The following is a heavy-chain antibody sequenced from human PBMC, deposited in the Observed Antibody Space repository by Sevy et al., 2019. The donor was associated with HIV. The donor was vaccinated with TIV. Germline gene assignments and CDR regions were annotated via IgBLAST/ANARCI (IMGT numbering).Heavy chain of an antibody. V-gene: IGHV3-7*01. Sequence: GGSLRLSCAASGFTFSSYWMSWIRQAPGKGLEWVAYIKQDGSEKYYVDSVKGRFTISRDNAKNSLYLQMNSLRAEDTAVYYCARASMRYYYDSSGYYLFDYWGQGTLVTVSS. CDR2: IKQDGSEK. J-gene: IGHJ4*02. CDR3: ARASMRYYYDSSGYYLFDY. CDR1: GFTFSSYW. D-gene: IGHD3-22*01.